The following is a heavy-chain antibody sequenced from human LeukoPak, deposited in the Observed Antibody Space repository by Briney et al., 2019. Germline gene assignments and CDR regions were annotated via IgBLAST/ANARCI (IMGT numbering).Heavy chain of an antibody. Sequence: GSSLRLSCAASGFTFADYPMHWVRQAPGKGLEWVSGISWNSGNKEYGDSVKGRFTVSRDNAKNSLHLQMNSLRADDTALYYCVKDRALVGGPYFYYMDVWGKGTMVTVS. CDR1: GFTFADYP. J-gene: IGHJ6*03. CDR3: VKDRALVGGPYFYYMDV. D-gene: IGHD1-26*01. CDR2: ISWNSGNK. V-gene: IGHV3-9*01.